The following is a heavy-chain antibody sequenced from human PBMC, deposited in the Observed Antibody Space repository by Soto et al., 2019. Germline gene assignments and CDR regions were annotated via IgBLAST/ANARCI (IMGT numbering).Heavy chain of an antibody. CDR1: GHSFRRYW. V-gene: IGHV5-51*01. Sequence: GESLKISCQGSGHSFRRYWIAWVRQMPGKGLEWMGIIYPGDSDTRYSPSFQGQVTISADKSTDTAYLQWSSLQASDTAMYYCARQRFTGEGFDATSCDFDFWGQGTQVTVSS. J-gene: IGHJ4*02. CDR3: ARQRFTGEGFDATSCDFDF. D-gene: IGHD1-26*01. CDR2: IYPGDSDT.